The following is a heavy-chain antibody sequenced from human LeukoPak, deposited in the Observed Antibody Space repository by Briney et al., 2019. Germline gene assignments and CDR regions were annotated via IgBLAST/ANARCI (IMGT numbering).Heavy chain of an antibody. J-gene: IGHJ3*02. Sequence: SVKVSCKASGFTFTSSAMQWVRQARGQRLEWIGWIVVGSGNTNYAQKFQERVTITRAMSTSTAYMELSSLRSEDTAVYYCAALVGIYTQDAFDIWGQGTMVTVSS. V-gene: IGHV1-58*02. CDR2: IVVGSGNT. D-gene: IGHD3-22*01. CDR1: GFTFTSSA. CDR3: AALVGIYTQDAFDI.